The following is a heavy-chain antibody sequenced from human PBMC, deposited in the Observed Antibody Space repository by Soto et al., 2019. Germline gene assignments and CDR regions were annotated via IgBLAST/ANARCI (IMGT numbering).Heavy chain of an antibody. CDR1: GFTFSSYA. J-gene: IGHJ4*02. V-gene: IGHV3-23*01. CDR3: AKDPTDYGDCHFDY. D-gene: IGHD4-17*01. Sequence: LRLSCAASGFTFSSYAMSWVRQAPGKGLEWVSAISGSGGSTYYADSVKGRFTISRDNSKNTLYLQMNSLRAEDTAVYYCAKDPTDYGDCHFDYWGQGTLVTVSS. CDR2: ISGSGGST.